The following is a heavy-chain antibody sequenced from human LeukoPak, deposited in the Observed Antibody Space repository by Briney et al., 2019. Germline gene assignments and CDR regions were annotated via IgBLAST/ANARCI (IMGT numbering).Heavy chain of an antibody. V-gene: IGHV4-39*01. D-gene: IGHD5/OR15-5a*01. CDR3: ARHVSLRYFGL. CDR2: IYYTGST. J-gene: IGHJ2*01. Sequence: PSETLSLTCTVSGGSISSTSYYWGWIRQPPGKGLEWIGSIYYTGSTYYNPSLKSRVTISVDTSKNQFSLKLSSVTAAHTAVYYCARHVSLRYFGLWGRGTLVTVSS. CDR1: GGSISSTSYY.